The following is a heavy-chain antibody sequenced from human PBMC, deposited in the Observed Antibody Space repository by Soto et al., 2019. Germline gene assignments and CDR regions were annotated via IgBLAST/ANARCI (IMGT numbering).Heavy chain of an antibody. V-gene: IGHV4-30-4*01. D-gene: IGHD6-19*01. CDR3: ARVGCEHHWFDH. CDR2: IYYSGST. J-gene: IGHJ5*02. CDR1: GGSISSGDYY. Sequence: QVQLQESGPGLVKPSQTLSLTCTVSGGSISSGDYYWSWIRQPPGKGLEWIGYIYYSGSTYYNPSRKSRVTISVDTSKNQFSLKRSSVSASDTAVYYWARVGCEHHWFDHCGQGTLVTVSA.